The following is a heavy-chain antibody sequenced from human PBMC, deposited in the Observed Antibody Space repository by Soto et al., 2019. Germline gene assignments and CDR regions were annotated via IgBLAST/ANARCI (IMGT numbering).Heavy chain of an antibody. Sequence: SVKVSCKASGFTFTSSAVQWVRQARGQRLEWIGWIVVGSGNTNYAQKFQERVTITRDMSTSTAYMELSSLRSEDTAVYYCAADPPLWFGEFTNYYGMDVWGQGTTVTV. J-gene: IGHJ6*02. D-gene: IGHD3-10*01. CDR3: AADPPLWFGEFTNYYGMDV. CDR1: GFTFTSSA. CDR2: IVVGSGNT. V-gene: IGHV1-58*01.